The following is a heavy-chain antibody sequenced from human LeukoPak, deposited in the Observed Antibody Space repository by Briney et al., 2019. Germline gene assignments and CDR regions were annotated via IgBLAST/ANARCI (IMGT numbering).Heavy chain of an antibody. D-gene: IGHD3-10*01. CDR1: GFTFSNFW. CDR3: ARGVDWTTINELNY. V-gene: IGHV3-74*01. CDR2: ITPDGGGA. Sequence: GSLRLSCAASGFTFSNFWMHWVRQAPGKGLVWVSRITPDGGGADYMDSVKGRFTISRDNAKNTVYLQMNSLGADDMAVYYCARGVDWTTINELNYWGQGTLVTVSS. J-gene: IGHJ4*02.